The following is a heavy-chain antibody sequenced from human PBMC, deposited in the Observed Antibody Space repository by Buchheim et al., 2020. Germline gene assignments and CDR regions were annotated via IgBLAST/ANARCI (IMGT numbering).Heavy chain of an antibody. CDR2: VYHDGST. D-gene: IGHD5-12*01. J-gene: IGHJ4*02. CDR3: ARGFSAYDLYFDY. CDR1: GGAISSYY. V-gene: IGHV4-59*01. Sequence: QVQLQESGPGLVKPSETLSLTCTVSGGAISSYYWSWIRQSPEKGLEWIGYVYHDGSTSYNAALKSRVTMSVEKSKNRFSLKLTSVTAADTAVYYCARGFSAYDLYFDYWGQGT.